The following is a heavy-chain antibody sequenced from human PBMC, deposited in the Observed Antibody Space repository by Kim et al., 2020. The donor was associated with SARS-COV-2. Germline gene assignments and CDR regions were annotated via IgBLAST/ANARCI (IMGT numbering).Heavy chain of an antibody. D-gene: IGHD3-10*01. V-gene: IGHV3-9*01. J-gene: IGHJ4*02. Sequence: GGSLRLSCAASGFTFDDFGMHWVRQAPGKGLAWVSGISWNSGNIGYADSVKGRFTISRDNAKNSLYLQMNSLRVEDTALYYCVKDWGYYGSGTYPHWGQGTLVTVSS. CDR2: ISWNSGNI. CDR3: VKDWGYYGSGTYPH. CDR1: GFTFDDFG.